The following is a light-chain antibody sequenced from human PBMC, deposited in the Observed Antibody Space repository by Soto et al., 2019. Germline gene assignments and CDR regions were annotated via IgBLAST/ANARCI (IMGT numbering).Light chain of an antibody. CDR1: QGISNY. CDR3: QKYNSAPLT. CDR2: LAS. J-gene: IGKJ4*01. Sequence: DIQMTQSPSSLSASVGDRVTITCRASQGISNYVAWYQQKPGEVPKLLIYLASTLQSGVPSRFSGSGSGTVFTLTISSLQPEDVATYYCQKYNSAPLTFGGGTKLEIK. V-gene: IGKV1-27*01.